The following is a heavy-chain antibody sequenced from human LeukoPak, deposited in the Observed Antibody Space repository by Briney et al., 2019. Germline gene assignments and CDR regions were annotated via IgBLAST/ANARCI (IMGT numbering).Heavy chain of an antibody. D-gene: IGHD6-13*01. CDR1: GFTFNAFW. V-gene: IGHV3-7*01. CDR3: AREGLQQQLAFDY. J-gene: IGHJ4*02. Sequence: GGSLRLSCEGSGFTFNAFWMTWVRLAPGKGLEWVANMNQDGSEKFYVDSVKGRFTISRDNSKNTLYLQMNSLRAEDTAVYYCAREGLQQQLAFDYWGQGTLVTVSS. CDR2: MNQDGSEK.